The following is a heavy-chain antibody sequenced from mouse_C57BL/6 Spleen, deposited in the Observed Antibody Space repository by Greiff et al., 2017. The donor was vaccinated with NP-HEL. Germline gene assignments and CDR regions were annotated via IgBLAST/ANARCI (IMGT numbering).Heavy chain of an antibody. CDR1: GYTFTDYE. CDR2: IDPETGGT. V-gene: IGHV1-15*01. Sequence: QVQLKESGAELVRPGASVTLSCKASGYTFTDYEMHWVKQTPVHGLEWIGAIDPETGGTAYNQKFKGKAILTADKSSSTAYMELRSLTSEDSAVYYCTSYYYEGYYFDYWGQGTTLTVSS. D-gene: IGHD1-1*01. J-gene: IGHJ2*01. CDR3: TSYYYEGYYFDY.